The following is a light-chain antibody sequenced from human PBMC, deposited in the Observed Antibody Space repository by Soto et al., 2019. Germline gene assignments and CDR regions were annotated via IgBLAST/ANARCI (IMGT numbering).Light chain of an antibody. Sequence: QSVLTQPPSASGSPGQSVTISCTGTSSDVGGYNYVSWYQQHPAKAPKLMIYEVSKRPSGVPDRFSGSKSGTTASLTVSGLQAEDEADYYCSSYAGSKNSVVFGGGTQLTVL. J-gene: IGLJ2*01. CDR2: EVS. CDR3: SSYAGSKNSVV. V-gene: IGLV2-8*01. CDR1: SSDVGGYNY.